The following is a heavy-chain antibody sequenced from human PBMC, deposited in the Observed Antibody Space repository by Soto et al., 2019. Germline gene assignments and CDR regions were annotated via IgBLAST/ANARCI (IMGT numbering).Heavy chain of an antibody. V-gene: IGHV1-69*13. J-gene: IGHJ6*02. CDR2: IIPIFGTA. CDR3: ARENGGSSSWYGHYYGMDG. Sequence: SVKVSCKASGGTFSSYAISWVRQAPGQGLEWMGGIIPIFGTANYAQKFQGRVMITADESTSTAYMELSSLRSEDTAVYYCARENGGSSSWYGHYYGMDGWGQGTTGTVSS. D-gene: IGHD6-13*01. CDR1: GGTFSSYA.